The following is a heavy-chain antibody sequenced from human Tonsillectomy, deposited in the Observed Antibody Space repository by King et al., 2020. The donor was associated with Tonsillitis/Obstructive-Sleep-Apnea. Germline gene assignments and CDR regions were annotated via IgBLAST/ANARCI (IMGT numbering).Heavy chain of an antibody. Sequence: VQLVESGGGLVQPGGSLRLSCAASGFTVSSYAMNWVRQAPGKGLEWVSGISGSGGSTYYADSVKGRFTIARDKSKNTMYRQMNSLRADDTAVYYCAKEPPLGYCSSTSCSFDYWGQGTLVTVSS. D-gene: IGHD2-2*01. V-gene: IGHV3-23*04. CDR1: GFTVSSYA. J-gene: IGHJ4*02. CDR2: ISGSGGST. CDR3: AKEPPLGYCSSTSCSFDY.